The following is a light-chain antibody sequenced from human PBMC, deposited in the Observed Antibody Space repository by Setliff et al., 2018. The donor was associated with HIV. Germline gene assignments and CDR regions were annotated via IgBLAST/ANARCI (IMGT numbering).Light chain of an antibody. CDR3: QVWDSRSHHLV. J-gene: IGLJ1*01. V-gene: IGLV3-21*04. CDR1: NIGTKS. CDR2: NDS. Sequence: SYELTQSPSVSVAPGKTARITCGGYNIGTKSVHWYQEKSGQAPVLVIYNDSDRPSGIPERFSGSNSGNTATLTISRVEAGDEADFYCQVWDSRSHHLVFGTGTKGTVL.